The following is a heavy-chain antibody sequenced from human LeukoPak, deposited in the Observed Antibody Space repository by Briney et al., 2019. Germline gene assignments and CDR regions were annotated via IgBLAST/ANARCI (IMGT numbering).Heavy chain of an antibody. J-gene: IGHJ4*02. CDR2: ISYDGNNK. CDR1: GFTFNSYA. CDR3: ASADSSLLTRGFLFDY. D-gene: IGHD6-13*01. Sequence: GGSLRLSCAASGFTFNSYAMHWVRQAPGKGLEWVAVISYDGNNKYYADSVKGRFTISRDNSKNTLYLEMNSLRAEGTAVYYCASADSSLLTRGFLFDYWGQGTLVTVSS. V-gene: IGHV3-30*04.